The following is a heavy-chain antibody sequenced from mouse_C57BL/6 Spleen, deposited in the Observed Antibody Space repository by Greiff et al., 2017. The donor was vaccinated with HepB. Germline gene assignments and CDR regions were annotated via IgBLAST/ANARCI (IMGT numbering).Heavy chain of an antibody. CDR2: IYPGGGYT. D-gene: IGHD2-4*01. CDR3: ARDYDGFHYFDY. V-gene: IGHV1-63*01. J-gene: IGHJ2*01. Sequence: QVQLKESGAELVRPGTSVKMSCKASGYTFTNYWIGWAKQRPGHGLEWIGDIYPGGGYTNYNEKFKGKATLTADKSSSTAYMQFSSLTSEDSAICYCARDYDGFHYFDYWGQGTTLTVSS. CDR1: GYTFTNYW.